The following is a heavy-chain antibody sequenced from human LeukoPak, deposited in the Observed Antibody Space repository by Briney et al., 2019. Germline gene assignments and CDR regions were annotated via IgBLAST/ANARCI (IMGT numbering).Heavy chain of an antibody. J-gene: IGHJ6*02. Sequence: GGSLRLSCAASGFTVSSNYMSWVRQAPGKGLEWVPVIYSGGSTYYADSVKGRFTISRDSSKNTLYLQMNSLRAEDTAVYYCARESGRITIFGVVIHKGMDVWGQGTTVTVSS. CDR3: ARESGRITIFGVVIHKGMDV. CDR2: IYSGGST. CDR1: GFTVSSNY. V-gene: IGHV3-66*01. D-gene: IGHD3-3*01.